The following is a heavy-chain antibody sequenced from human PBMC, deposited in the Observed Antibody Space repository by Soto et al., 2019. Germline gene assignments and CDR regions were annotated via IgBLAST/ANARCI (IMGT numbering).Heavy chain of an antibody. CDR3: ARDKYSGYDPAIAVAGLNQGMDV. J-gene: IGHJ6*02. CDR2: ISSSSSYI. Sequence: GGSLRLSCAASGFTFSSYSMNWVRQAPGKGLEWVSSISSSSSYIYYADSVKGRFTISRDNAKNLWYLQMNSLRAGDTAVYYCARDKYSGYDPAIAVAGLNQGMDVWGQGTTVTVSS. CDR1: GFTFSSYS. D-gene: IGHD5-12*01. V-gene: IGHV3-21*01.